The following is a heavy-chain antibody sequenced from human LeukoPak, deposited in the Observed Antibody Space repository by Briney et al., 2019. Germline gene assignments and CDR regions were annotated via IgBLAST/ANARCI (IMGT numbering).Heavy chain of an antibody. CDR1: VHSHPRGIYH. D-gene: IGHD3-16*01. V-gene: IGHV4-39*07. Sequence: PSDSVSLTRAFCVHSHPRGIYHCGWSRRSPGKGLEWNGSVYFDGGTHYNPSLQSRVTVSIDTSKNQFSLRLSSVTAADTALYYCARDHYYDGRGRFDPWGQGTLVTVSS. CDR3: ARDHYYDGRGRFDP. CDR2: VYFDGGT. J-gene: IGHJ5*02.